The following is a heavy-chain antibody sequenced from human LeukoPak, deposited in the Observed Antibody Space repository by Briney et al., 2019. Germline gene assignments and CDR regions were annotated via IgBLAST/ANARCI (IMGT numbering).Heavy chain of an antibody. J-gene: IGHJ5*02. CDR2: ISSSSSYI. D-gene: IGHD3-22*01. V-gene: IGHV3-21*01. CDR3: ARDLSQYYDTSDNWFDP. Sequence: PGGSLRLSCAASGFTFSSESMNWVGQARAKGLGWVSLISSSSSYIYYPDSVKGRLTNSRDNAKNTLNLQTNSLRAEDTAVYYCARDLSQYYDTSDNWFDPWGQGTLVTAS. CDR1: GFTFSSES.